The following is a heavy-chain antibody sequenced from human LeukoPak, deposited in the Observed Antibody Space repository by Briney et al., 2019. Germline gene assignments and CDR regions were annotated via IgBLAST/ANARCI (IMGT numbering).Heavy chain of an antibody. CDR1: GFTFSSYG. Sequence: GGSLRLSCAASGFTFSSYGMHWVRQAPGKGLEWVAVISYDGSNKYYADSVKGRFTISRDNSKNTLYLQMNSLRAEDTAVYYCARARAVRGALKGIFDYWGQGTLVTVSS. J-gene: IGHJ4*02. CDR3: ARARAVRGALKGIFDY. D-gene: IGHD3-10*01. CDR2: ISYDGSNK. V-gene: IGHV3-30*03.